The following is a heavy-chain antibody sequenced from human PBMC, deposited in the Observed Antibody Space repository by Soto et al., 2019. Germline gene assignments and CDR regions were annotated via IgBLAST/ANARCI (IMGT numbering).Heavy chain of an antibody. V-gene: IGHV3-48*01. Sequence: GSLRLSCAASGFTFSTYSMNWVRQAPGKGLEWVSYISSVGSTMYYADSVKGRFTISRDNAKNSLYLQMNSLRAEDTAVYYCATYYGSGSYFPDHYYYGMDVWGQGTTVTVSS. CDR1: GFTFSTYS. D-gene: IGHD3-10*01. J-gene: IGHJ6*02. CDR3: ATYYGSGSYFPDHYYYGMDV. CDR2: ISSVGSTM.